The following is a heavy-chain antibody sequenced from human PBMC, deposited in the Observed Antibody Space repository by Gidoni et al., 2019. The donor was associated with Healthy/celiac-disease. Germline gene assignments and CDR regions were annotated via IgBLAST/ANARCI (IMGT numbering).Heavy chain of an antibody. J-gene: IGHJ6*02. D-gene: IGHD3-9*01. CDR2: INPNSGGT. Sequence: INPNSGGTNYAQKFQGRVTMTRDTSISTAYMELSRLRSDDTAVYYCARENVLRYFDWPNSMDVWGQGTTVTVSS. CDR3: ARENVLRYFDWPNSMDV. V-gene: IGHV1-2*02.